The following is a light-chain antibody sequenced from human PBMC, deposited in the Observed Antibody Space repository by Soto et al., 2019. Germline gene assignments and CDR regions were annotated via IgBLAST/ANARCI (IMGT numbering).Light chain of an antibody. CDR1: QSIRSD. V-gene: IGKV3-15*01. J-gene: IGKJ3*01. CDR3: QQYNNWPPFT. CDR2: DAS. Sequence: EAVITQSPAPLSVSPGARATLSCRASQSIRSDLAWYQQRPGQAPRLLIYDASTRAAGIPARFIGSVSGTEFTLTISSLQSEDFAVYHCQQYNNWPPFTFGHGTKVDN.